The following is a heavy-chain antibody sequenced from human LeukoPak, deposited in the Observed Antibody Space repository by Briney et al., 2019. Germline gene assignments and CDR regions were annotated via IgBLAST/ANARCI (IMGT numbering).Heavy chain of an antibody. Sequence: SETLSLTCTVSGGSISSYYRSWIRQPPGKGLEWIGYIYYSGSTNYNPSLKSRVTISVDTSKNQFSLKLSSVTAADTAVYYCARDGYSSSWQAFDYWGQGTLVTVSS. D-gene: IGHD6-13*01. CDR1: GGSISSYY. CDR3: ARDGYSSSWQAFDY. V-gene: IGHV4-59*01. J-gene: IGHJ4*02. CDR2: IYYSGST.